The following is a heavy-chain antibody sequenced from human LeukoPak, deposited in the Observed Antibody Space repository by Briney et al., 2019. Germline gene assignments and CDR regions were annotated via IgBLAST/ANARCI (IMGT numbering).Heavy chain of an antibody. V-gene: IGHV4-34*01. J-gene: IGHJ4*02. Sequence: PSETLSLTCAVYGGSFSGYYWSWIRQPPGKGLERIGEINHSGSTNYNPSLKSRVTISVDTSKNQFSLKLSSVTAADTAVYYCARVVIGGNFDYWGQGTLVTVSS. CDR2: INHSGST. D-gene: IGHD3-22*01. CDR1: GGSFSGYY. CDR3: ARVVIGGNFDY.